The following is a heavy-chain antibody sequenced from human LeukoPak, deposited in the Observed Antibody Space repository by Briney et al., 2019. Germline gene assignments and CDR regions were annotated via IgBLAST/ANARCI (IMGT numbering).Heavy chain of an antibody. V-gene: IGHV1-69*05. CDR2: IIPIFGTA. Sequence: GASVKVSYKASGGTFSSYAISWVRQAPGQGLEWMGGIIPIFGTANYAQKFQGRVTITTDESTSTAYMELSSLRSEDTAVYYCARDLARSYGGNSEAYGYWGQGTLVTVSS. J-gene: IGHJ4*02. D-gene: IGHD4-23*01. CDR3: ARDLARSYGGNSEAYGY. CDR1: GGTFSSYA.